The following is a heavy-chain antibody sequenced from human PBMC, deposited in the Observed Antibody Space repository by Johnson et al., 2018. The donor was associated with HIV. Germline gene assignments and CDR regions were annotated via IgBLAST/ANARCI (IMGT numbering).Heavy chain of an antibody. CDR3: AKGLVPAAVSRRTGAPDAFDI. CDR1: GFTFDDYG. CDR2: INWNGGST. V-gene: IGHV3-20*04. Sequence: VQLVESGGGVVRPGGSLRLSCAASGFTFDDYGMSWVRQAPGKGLEWVSGINWNGGSTGYADSVKGRFTISRDNAKNSLYLQMNSLRAEDTALYCCAKGLVPAAVSRRTGAPDAFDIWGQGTMVTVSS. D-gene: IGHD2-2*01. J-gene: IGHJ3*02.